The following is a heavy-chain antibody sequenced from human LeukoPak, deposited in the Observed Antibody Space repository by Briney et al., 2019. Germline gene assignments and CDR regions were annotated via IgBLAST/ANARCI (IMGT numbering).Heavy chain of an antibody. J-gene: IGHJ4*02. CDR1: GYTFTVYY. CDR3: ARVRSSGYDEVPLDY. D-gene: IGHD5-12*01. CDR2: INPNSGGT. V-gene: IGHV1-2*02. Sequence: ASVTVSCKASGYTFTVYYMHWVRQAPGQGLEWMGWINPNSGGTNYAQKFQGRVTITRDTSISTAYMELSRLRSDDTAVYYCARVRSSGYDEVPLDYWGQGTLVTVSS.